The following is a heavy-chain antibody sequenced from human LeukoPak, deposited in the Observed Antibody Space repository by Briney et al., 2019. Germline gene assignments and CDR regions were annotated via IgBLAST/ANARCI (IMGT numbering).Heavy chain of an antibody. Sequence: SETLSLTCTVSGGSISSGSYYWSWIRQPAGKGLEWIGRIYTSGSTNYNPSLKNRVTISVDTSKNQFSLKLSSVTAADTAVYYCAREGTHRGYSYYYYYMDVWGKGTTVTVSS. CDR2: IYTSGST. J-gene: IGHJ6*03. D-gene: IGHD1-7*01. CDR3: AREGTHRGYSYYYYYMDV. CDR1: GGSISSGSYY. V-gene: IGHV4-61*02.